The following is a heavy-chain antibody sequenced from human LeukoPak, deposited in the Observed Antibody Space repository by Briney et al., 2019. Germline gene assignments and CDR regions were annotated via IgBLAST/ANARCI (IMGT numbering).Heavy chain of an antibody. V-gene: IGHV1-3*01. CDR2: INAGNGKT. CDR1: GGTFSSYA. CDR3: ARGKVDEDTAMVPFDY. J-gene: IGHJ4*02. D-gene: IGHD5-18*01. Sequence: ASVKVSCKASGGTFSSYAISWVRQAPGQRLEWMGWINAGNGKTKYSQKFQGRVTITRDTSASTAYMELSSLRSEDTAVYYCARGKVDEDTAMVPFDYWGQGTLVTVSS.